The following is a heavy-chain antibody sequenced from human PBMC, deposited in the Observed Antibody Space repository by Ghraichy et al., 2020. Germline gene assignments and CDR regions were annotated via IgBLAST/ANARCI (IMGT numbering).Heavy chain of an antibody. CDR2: LNTNNGNA. D-gene: IGHD1-7*01. J-gene: IGHJ5*02. CDR1: GYTFTSYG. V-gene: IGHV1-18*01. CDR3: ARDWDYSWFDP. Sequence: ASVKVSCKTSGYTFTSYGISWVRQAPGQGLEWVGWLNTNNGNANYAQKFQGRVTMTRDTSASTAYMELRSLRSDDTAVYYCARDWDYSWFDPWGQGTLVTVSS.